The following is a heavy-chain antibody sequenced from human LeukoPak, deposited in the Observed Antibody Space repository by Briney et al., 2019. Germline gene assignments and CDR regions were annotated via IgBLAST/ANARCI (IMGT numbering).Heavy chain of an antibody. CDR2: ISAYNGNT. CDR1: GYTFTSYG. D-gene: IGHD6-13*01. Sequence: ASVNVSCKASGYTFTSYGISWVRQAPGQGLEWMGWISAYNGNTNYAQKLQGRVTMTTDTSTSTAYMELRSLRSDDTAVYYCARDPPSAAGTPRFGDYWGQGTLVTVSS. J-gene: IGHJ4*02. CDR3: ARDPPSAAGTPRFGDY. V-gene: IGHV1-18*01.